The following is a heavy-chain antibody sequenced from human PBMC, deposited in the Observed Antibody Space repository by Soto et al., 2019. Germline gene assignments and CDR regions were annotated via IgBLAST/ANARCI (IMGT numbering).Heavy chain of an antibody. V-gene: IGHV3-49*03. D-gene: IGHD3-16*02. CDR2: IRSKAYGGTT. CDR1: GFTFGDYA. Sequence: GGSLRLSCTASGFTFGDYAMSWFRQAPGKGLEWVGFIRSKAYGGTTEYAASVKGRFTISRDDSKSIAYLQMNSLKTEDTAVYYCTRGGQYYDYIWGSYPGHDWGQGTLVTVSS. CDR3: TRGGQYYDYIWGSYPGHD. J-gene: IGHJ4*02.